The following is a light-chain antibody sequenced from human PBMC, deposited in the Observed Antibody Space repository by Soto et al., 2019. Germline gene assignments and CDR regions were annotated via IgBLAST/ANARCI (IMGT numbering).Light chain of an antibody. CDR2: DTS. Sequence: EIVLTQSPATLSLSPGERATLSCRASQSVSSYLAWYQQKAGQAPRLLIYDTSNRATGIPARFSGSGSWTDFTLTINSLEPEDLAVYYCQQRGNWPLTFGGGTKVEVK. V-gene: IGKV3-11*01. CDR1: QSVSSY. J-gene: IGKJ4*01. CDR3: QQRGNWPLT.